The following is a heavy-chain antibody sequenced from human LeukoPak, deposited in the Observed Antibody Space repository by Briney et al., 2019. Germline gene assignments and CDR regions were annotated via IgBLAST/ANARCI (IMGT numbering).Heavy chain of an antibody. Sequence: GGSLRLSCAASGFTFSNAWMSWVRQAPGKGLEWVGRIKSKTDGGTTDYAAPVKGRFTISRDDSKNTLYLQMNSLKTEDTAVYYCTTDRDSSGWSAFFDYRGQGTLVTVSS. J-gene: IGHJ4*02. CDR1: GFTFSNAW. V-gene: IGHV3-15*01. D-gene: IGHD6-19*01. CDR3: TTDRDSSGWSAFFDY. CDR2: IKSKTDGGTT.